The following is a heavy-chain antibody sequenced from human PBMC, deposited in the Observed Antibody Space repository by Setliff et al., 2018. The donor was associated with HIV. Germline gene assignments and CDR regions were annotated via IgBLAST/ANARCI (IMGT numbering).Heavy chain of an antibody. CDR2: IYYNGIT. J-gene: IGHJ1*01. V-gene: IGHV4-59*11. CDR1: GASISSHY. D-gene: IGHD3-22*01. Sequence: SETLSLTCIVSGASISSHYWNWIRQPPGKGLEWIGSIYYNGITNYNPSLKSRVTVSVDTSKNQFSLKLSSVTAADTAVYYCARAGYYGSTSYWEYFQHWGQGTLVTVSS. CDR3: ARAGYYGSTSYWEYFQH.